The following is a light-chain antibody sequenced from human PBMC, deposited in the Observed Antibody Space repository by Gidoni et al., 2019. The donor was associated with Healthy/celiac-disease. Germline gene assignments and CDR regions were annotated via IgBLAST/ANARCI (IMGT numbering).Light chain of an antibody. CDR2: ASS. V-gene: IGKV1-39*01. Sequence: DIQMTQPPSSLSASVGDRVTITCRASQSISSYLDWYQHKPGKAPTLLIYASSSLQSGVPSRFSGSGSGTDFTLTISSLQPEDFATYDCQQSYSTPRFTFGPGTKVDIK. CDR1: QSISSY. CDR3: QQSYSTPRFT. J-gene: IGKJ3*01.